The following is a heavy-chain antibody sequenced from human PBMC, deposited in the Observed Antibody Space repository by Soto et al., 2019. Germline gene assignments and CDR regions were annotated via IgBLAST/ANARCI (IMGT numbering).Heavy chain of an antibody. J-gene: IGHJ4*02. V-gene: IGHV3-30*18. CDR3: AKGRAAADYYFDN. D-gene: IGHD6-13*01. CDR1: GFTFSAFA. Sequence: QVQLVESGGGVVQPGRSLRLSCAASGFTFSAFAMHWVRQAPGKGLEWVAVISYDGSNKYYADSVKGRFTISRDNSKNTLYLQMNSLRVEDTAVYYCAKGRAAADYYFDNWGQGSLVTVSS. CDR2: ISYDGSNK.